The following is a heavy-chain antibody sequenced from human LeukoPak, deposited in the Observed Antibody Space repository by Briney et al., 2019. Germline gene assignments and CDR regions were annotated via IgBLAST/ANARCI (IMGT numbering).Heavy chain of an antibody. CDR1: GFTFSSYA. Sequence: GGSLRLSFAASGFTFSSYAMSWVRQAPGKGLGWVSAISGSGGSTYFADSVKGRFTISGDNSKNTLYLQMNSLRAEDTAVYYCAKFIGSTSYFDYWGQGTLVTVSS. D-gene: IGHD5/OR15-5a*01. V-gene: IGHV3-23*01. CDR3: AKFIGSTSYFDY. J-gene: IGHJ4*02. CDR2: ISGSGGST.